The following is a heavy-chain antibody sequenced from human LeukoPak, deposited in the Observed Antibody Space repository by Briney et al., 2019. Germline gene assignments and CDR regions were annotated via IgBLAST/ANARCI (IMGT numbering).Heavy chain of an antibody. J-gene: IGHJ4*02. CDR3: ARSSYYDSSGSSY. V-gene: IGHV1-2*06. Sequence: ASVKVSCKASGYTFTAYYMNWVRQAPGQGLEWMGRINPKTGGTNYAQMFQGRVTMTRDTSINTAYMELRSLRSDDTAVYYCARSSYYDSSGSSYWGQGTLVTVSS. D-gene: IGHD3-22*01. CDR1: GYTFTAYY. CDR2: INPKTGGT.